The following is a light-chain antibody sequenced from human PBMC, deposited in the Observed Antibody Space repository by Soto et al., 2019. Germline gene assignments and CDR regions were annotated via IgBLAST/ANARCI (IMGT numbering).Light chain of an antibody. CDR3: QQVNTYPLT. CDR2: AAS. CDR1: QGISSY. V-gene: IGKV1-9*01. Sequence: DIQLTQSPSFLSASVGDRVTITCRASQGISSYLAWYQQKPGKAPKLLIYAASTLQSGVPSRFSGSRSGTESTLTISSLQPEDSATYYCQQVNTYPLTFGGGTKVEIK. J-gene: IGKJ4*01.